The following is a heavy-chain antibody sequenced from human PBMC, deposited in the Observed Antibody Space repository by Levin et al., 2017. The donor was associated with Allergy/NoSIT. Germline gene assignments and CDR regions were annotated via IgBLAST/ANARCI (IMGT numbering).Heavy chain of an antibody. CDR1: G. Sequence: GVGWLRQPPGKALEWVAVYNRADDQRYSPALKGRVTVTTDTSRSQMVLTMTNMGPVDTATYYCAHTVYCATTSCFFDFWSQGTRVTVSS. D-gene: IGHD1-26*01. CDR3: AHTVYCATTSCFFDF. CDR2: YNRADDQ. J-gene: IGHJ4*02. V-gene: IGHV2-5*02.